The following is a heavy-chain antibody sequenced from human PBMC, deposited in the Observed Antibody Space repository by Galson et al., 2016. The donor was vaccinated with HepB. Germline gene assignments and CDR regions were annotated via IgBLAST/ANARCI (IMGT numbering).Heavy chain of an antibody. CDR1: GFSLGNYW. Sequence: SLRLSCAASGFSLGNYWMNWARQAPGKGLEWLANIKKDGSEINYVDSVKGRFTISRDNAKNSLFLQMNTLRVADTAVYYCTREFDLWGRGTRVTVSS. CDR3: TREFDL. CDR2: IKKDGSEI. V-gene: IGHV3-7*04. J-gene: IGHJ2*01.